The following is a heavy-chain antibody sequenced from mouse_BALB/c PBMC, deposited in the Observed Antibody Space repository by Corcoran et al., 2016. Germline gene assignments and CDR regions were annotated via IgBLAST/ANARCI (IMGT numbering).Heavy chain of an antibody. J-gene: IGHJ3*01. D-gene: IGHD1-2*01. CDR2: IFPGSGNT. CDR3: ASSWLRGAWFAY. V-gene: IGHV1-66*01. Sequence: QVQLQQSGPELVKPGASVKISCKASGYSFTSYYIHWVKQRPGQGLEWIGWIFPGSGNTKYNEKFKGKATLTADTSSSTAYMQLSSLTSEDSAVYFCASSWLRGAWFAYWGQGTLVTVSA. CDR1: GYSFTSYY.